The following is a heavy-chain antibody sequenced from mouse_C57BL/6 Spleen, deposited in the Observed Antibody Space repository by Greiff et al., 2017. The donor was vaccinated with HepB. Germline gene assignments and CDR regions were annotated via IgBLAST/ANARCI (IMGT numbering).Heavy chain of an antibody. D-gene: IGHD1-1*01. J-gene: IGHJ3*01. Sequence: QVQLKQPGAELVRPGSSVKLSCKASGYTFTSYWMHWVKQRPIQGLEWIGNIDPSDSETHYNQKFKDKATLTVDKSSSTAYMQLSSLTSEDSAVYYWAIYYYGSSGAYWGQGTLVTVSA. CDR1: GYTFTSYW. CDR3: AIYYYGSSGAY. CDR2: IDPSDSET. V-gene: IGHV1-52*01.